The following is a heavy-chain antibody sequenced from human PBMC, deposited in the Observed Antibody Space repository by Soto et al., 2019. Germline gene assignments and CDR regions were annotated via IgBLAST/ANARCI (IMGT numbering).Heavy chain of an antibody. Sequence: EVQLVESGGDLVQPGGSLRLSCAASGFTFSSYSMHWVRQAPGKGLEWVSYISSSSSTIYYADSVKGRFTISRDNAKNSLYLQMNSLRVEDTAVYYCASYSYYGSGSGFDYWGQGTLVTVSS. D-gene: IGHD3-10*01. CDR1: GFTFSSYS. J-gene: IGHJ4*02. V-gene: IGHV3-48*01. CDR2: ISSSSSTI. CDR3: ASYSYYGSGSGFDY.